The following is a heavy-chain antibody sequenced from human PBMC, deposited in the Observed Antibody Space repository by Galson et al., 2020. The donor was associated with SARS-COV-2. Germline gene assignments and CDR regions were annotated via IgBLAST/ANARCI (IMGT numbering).Heavy chain of an antibody. CDR1: GFTFSSYW. CDR3: ARDSRYDYVWGSYFNWFDA. D-gene: IGHD3-16*01. V-gene: IGHV3-7*03. Sequence: GGSLRLSCAASGFTFSSYWMSWVRQAPGKGLEWVANIKQDGSEKYYVDSVKGRFTISRDNAKNSLYLQMNSLRAEDTAVYYCARDSRYDYVWGSYFNWFDAWGQGTLVTVSS. J-gene: IGHJ5*02. CDR2: IKQDGSEK.